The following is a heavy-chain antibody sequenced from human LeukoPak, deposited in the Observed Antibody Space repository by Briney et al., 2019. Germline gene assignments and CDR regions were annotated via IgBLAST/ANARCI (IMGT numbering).Heavy chain of an antibody. CDR3: ARDNSVGDVAWWFDP. J-gene: IGHJ5*02. CDR1: GYSFTSHY. V-gene: IGHV1-46*01. CDR2: INPSGSST. D-gene: IGHD1-26*01. Sequence: ASVKVSCKASGYSFTSHYMHWVRQAPGQGLEWLGLINPSGSSTLYAQKFQGRITMTRDMSTTTDYMELSSLTYDDTAVYCCARDNSVGDVAWWFDPWGQGTLVTVSS.